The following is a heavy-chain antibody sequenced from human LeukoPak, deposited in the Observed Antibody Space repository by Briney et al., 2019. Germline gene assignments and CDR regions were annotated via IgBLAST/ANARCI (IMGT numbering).Heavy chain of an antibody. D-gene: IGHD3-10*01. V-gene: IGHV3-30*18. J-gene: IGHJ4*02. CDR1: GFTFSSYG. CDR2: ISYDGSNK. CDR3: AKASGSGSYYNDY. Sequence: GRSLRLSCAASGFTFSSYGMHWVRQAPGKGLEWVAVISYDGSNKYYADSVKGRFTISRDNSKNTLYLQMNSLRAEDTAVYYCAKASGSGSYYNDYWGQGTLVTVSS.